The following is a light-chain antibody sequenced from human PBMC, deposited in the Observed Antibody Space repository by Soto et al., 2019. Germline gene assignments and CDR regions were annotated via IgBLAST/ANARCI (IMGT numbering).Light chain of an antibody. CDR3: QQYGSSPPLT. CDR1: QSVSSSY. Sequence: EIVLTQSPGTLSLSPGERATLSCRASQSVSSSYLAWYQQKPGQAPRLLIYGASSRATGIPDRFSSSGSGTDFTPTISSLEPEDCAVYYCQQYGSSPPLTFGGGTKVEIK. CDR2: GAS. J-gene: IGKJ4*01. V-gene: IGKV3-20*01.